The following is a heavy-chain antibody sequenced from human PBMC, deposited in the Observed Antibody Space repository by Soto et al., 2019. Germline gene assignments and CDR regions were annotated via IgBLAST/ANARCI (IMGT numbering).Heavy chain of an antibody. CDR1: GYSISSGYY. CDR3: ARELGYCSSTSCYNWFDP. D-gene: IGHD2-2*01. V-gene: IGHV4-38-2*02. J-gene: IGHJ5*02. Sequence: ASETLSLTCAVSGYSISSGYYWGWIRQPPGKGLEWIGSIYHSGSTYYNPSLKSRVTTSVDTSKNQFSLKLSSVTAADPAVYYCARELGYCSSTSCYNWFDPWGQGTLVTVS. CDR2: IYHSGST.